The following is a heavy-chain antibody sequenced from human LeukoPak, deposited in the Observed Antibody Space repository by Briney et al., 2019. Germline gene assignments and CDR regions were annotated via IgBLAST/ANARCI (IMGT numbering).Heavy chain of an antibody. CDR1: GFTFSSYG. Sequence: PGGSLRLSCAASGFTFSSYGMHWVRQAPGKGLEWVAVISYDGSNKYYADSVKGRFTISRDNAKNSLYLQMNSLRAEDTAVYYCASTYSSSWLPFDYWGQGTLVTVSS. CDR2: ISYDGSNK. D-gene: IGHD6-13*01. V-gene: IGHV3-30*03. CDR3: ASTYSSSWLPFDY. J-gene: IGHJ4*02.